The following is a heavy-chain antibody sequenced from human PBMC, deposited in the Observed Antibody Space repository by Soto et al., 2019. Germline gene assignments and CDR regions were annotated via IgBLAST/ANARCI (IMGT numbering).Heavy chain of an antibody. CDR3: ARQLTYYYDSSGPISPPHFDY. J-gene: IGHJ4*02. Sequence: PGESLKISCKGSGYSFTSYWIGWVRQMPGKGLEWMGIIYPGDSDTRYSPSFQGQVTISADKSISTAYLQWSSLKASDTAMYYCARQLTYYYDSSGPISPPHFDYWGQGTLVTVSS. CDR2: IYPGDSDT. D-gene: IGHD3-22*01. CDR1: GYSFTSYW. V-gene: IGHV5-51*01.